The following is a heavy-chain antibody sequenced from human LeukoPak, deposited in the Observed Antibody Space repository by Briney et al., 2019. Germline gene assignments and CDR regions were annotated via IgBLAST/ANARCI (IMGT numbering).Heavy chain of an antibody. V-gene: IGHV1-69*11. D-gene: IGHD3-22*01. CDR3: ARETYYYDSSGYYKVYYFDY. Sequence: ASVKVSCKASGGTFSSYAISWVRQAPGQGLEWMGRIIPILGTANYAQKFQGRVTITTDESTSTAYMELSSLRSEDTAVYYCARETYYYDSSGYYKVYYFDYWGQGTLVTVSS. J-gene: IGHJ4*02. CDR2: IIPILGTA. CDR1: GGTFSSYA.